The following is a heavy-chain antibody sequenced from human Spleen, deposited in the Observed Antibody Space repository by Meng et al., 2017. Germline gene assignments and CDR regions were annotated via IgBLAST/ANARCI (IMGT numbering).Heavy chain of an antibody. D-gene: IGHD3-10*01. V-gene: IGHV1-18*01. CDR1: DYTFTGYG. J-gene: IGHJ4*02. Sequence: QDHLVQSGPVGKKPGASVMVSCKASDYTFTGYGVSWVRQAPGQGLEWMAWLGAHDGDTSFGPKFQGRVTVTADRPTATAYMELRSLRSDDTAVYYCARGTPGRSYSDYWGQGTLVTVSS. CDR2: LGAHDGDT. CDR3: ARGTPGRSYSDY.